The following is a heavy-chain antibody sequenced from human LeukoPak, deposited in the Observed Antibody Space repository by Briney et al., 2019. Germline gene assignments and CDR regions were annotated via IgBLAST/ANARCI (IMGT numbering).Heavy chain of an antibody. CDR2: ISGSGGST. CDR1: GFTFSSYA. J-gene: IGHJ4*02. D-gene: IGHD2-21*02. V-gene: IGHV3-23*01. Sequence: GGSLRLSCAASGFTFSSYAMSWVRQAPGKGLEWVSAISGSGGSTYYADSVKGRFTISRDNSKNTLYLQMNSLRAEDTAVYYCAKGPPCGGDCYVNFDYWGQGTLVTVSS. CDR3: AKGPPCGGDCYVNFDY.